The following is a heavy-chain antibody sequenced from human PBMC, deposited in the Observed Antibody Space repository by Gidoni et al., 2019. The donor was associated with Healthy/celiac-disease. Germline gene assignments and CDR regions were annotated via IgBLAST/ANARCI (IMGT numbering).Heavy chain of an antibody. D-gene: IGHD3-3*01. J-gene: IGHJ4*02. V-gene: IGHV3-21*01. Sequence: EVQLVESGGGLVKPGGSLRLSCAASGFTFSSYSMNWVRQAPGKGLEWVSSISSSSSYRYYADSVKGRFTISRDNAKNSLYLQMNSLRAEDTAVYYCARGADFFDYWGQGTLVTVSS. CDR1: GFTFSSYS. CDR3: ARGADFFDY. CDR2: ISSSSSYR.